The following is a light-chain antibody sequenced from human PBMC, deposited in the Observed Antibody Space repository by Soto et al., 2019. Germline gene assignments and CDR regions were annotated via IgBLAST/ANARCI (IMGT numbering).Light chain of an antibody. J-gene: IGLJ1*01. CDR2: EVS. CDR3: CSYAPGNTYV. V-gene: IGLV2-23*02. Sequence: QSALTQPASVSGSPGQSITISGTGTSSDVGTYNLVSWYQQHPGKAPKLMIYEVSKWPSGVSSRFSGSKSGNTASLTISGLQAEDEADYYCCSYAPGNTYVFGTGTKVTVL. CDR1: SSDVGTYNL.